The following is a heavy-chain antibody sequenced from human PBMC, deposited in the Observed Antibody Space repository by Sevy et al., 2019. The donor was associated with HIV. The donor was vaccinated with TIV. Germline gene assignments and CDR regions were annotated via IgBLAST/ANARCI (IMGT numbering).Heavy chain of an antibody. V-gene: IGHV4-38-2*01. CDR2: VFHSGST. J-gene: IGHJ4*02. CDR1: GYSITSGYL. D-gene: IGHD3-10*01. CDR3: ARHSHGSGTYYVPFDS. Sequence: SETLSLTCAVSGYSITSGYLWGWIRQPPGKGLEWIGSVFHSGSTYYNPSLNSRVIISVDASKNQFSLKLNSVTAADTAVYYCARHSHGSGTYYVPFDSWGQGTLVTVSS.